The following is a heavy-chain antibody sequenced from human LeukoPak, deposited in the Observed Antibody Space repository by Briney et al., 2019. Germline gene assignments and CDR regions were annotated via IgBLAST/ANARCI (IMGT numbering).Heavy chain of an antibody. CDR2: IIPIFGTA. V-gene: IGHV1-69*05. CDR3: ARSREYSSSSHRFYYYYYYMDV. CDR1: GGTFSSYA. D-gene: IGHD6-6*01. Sequence: SVKVSCKASGGTFSSYAISWVRQAPGQGLEWMGGIIPIFGTANYAQKFQGRVTITTDESTSTAYMELSSLRSEDTAVYYCARSREYSSSSHRFYYYYYYMDVWGKGTTVTVSS. J-gene: IGHJ6*03.